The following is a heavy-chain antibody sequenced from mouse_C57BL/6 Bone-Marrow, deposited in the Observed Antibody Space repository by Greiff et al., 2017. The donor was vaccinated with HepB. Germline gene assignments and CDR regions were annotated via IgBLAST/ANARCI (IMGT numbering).Heavy chain of an antibody. J-gene: IGHJ3*01. CDR2: IDPANGNT. CDR1: GFNIKNTY. CDR3: ALTCCGYGVVGD. V-gene: IGHV14-3*01. Sequence: VQLQQSVAELVKPGASVKLSCTASGFNIKNTYMHWVKQRPEQGLEWIGRIDPANGNTKYAPKFQGKATITADTSSNTAYLQLSSLTAEDTAIYSCALTCCGYGVVGDWGKGTMVTVSA. D-gene: IGHD2-2*01.